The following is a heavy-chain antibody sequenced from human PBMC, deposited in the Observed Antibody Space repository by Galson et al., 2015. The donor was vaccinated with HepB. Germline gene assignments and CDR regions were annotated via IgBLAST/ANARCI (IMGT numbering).Heavy chain of an antibody. CDR1: GFTFSTYG. CDR3: AKDYYYDSSGYEPLDY. D-gene: IGHD3-22*01. Sequence: SLRLSCAASGFTFSTYGMHWVRQAPGKGLEWVAVISYDGSKKYYADSVKGRFTISRDNSKNTLCLQMNSLSAEDTAVYYCAKDYYYDSSGYEPLDYWGQGTLVTVSS. CDR2: ISYDGSKK. J-gene: IGHJ4*02. V-gene: IGHV3-30*18.